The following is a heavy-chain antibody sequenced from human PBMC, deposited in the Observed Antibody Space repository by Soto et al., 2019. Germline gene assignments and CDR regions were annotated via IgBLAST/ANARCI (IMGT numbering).Heavy chain of an antibody. Sequence: EVQLVEFGGGLIQPGGSLRLSCAASGFTVNSNYMSWVRQAPGKGLEWVSVIYSGGTSYYADSVKGRFTISRDNSKHTLYLQMNSLRAEDTAVYYCARGGASAFGDAFDIWGQGTMVTVSS. D-gene: IGHD3-16*01. CDR1: GFTVNSNY. J-gene: IGHJ3*02. CDR3: ARGGASAFGDAFDI. V-gene: IGHV3-53*01. CDR2: IYSGGTS.